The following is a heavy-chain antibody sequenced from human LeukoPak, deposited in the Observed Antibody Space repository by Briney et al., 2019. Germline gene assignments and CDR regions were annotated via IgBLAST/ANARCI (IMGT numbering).Heavy chain of an antibody. D-gene: IGHD3-10*01. CDR3: ARSGFGELLFDY. V-gene: IGHV3-7*01. Sequence: GGSLRLSCAASGFTFSSYWMTWVRQAPGKGLEWVANIKQDGSEKYYVDSAKGRFTISRDNAKNSLYLQMNSLRAEDTAVYYCARSGFGELLFDYWGQGTLVTVSS. J-gene: IGHJ4*02. CDR2: IKQDGSEK. CDR1: GFTFSSYW.